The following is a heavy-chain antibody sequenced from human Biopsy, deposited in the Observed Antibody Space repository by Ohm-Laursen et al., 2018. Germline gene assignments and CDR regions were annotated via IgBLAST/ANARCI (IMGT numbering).Heavy chain of an antibody. Sequence: SLRLSCAASGFTFSRFWVCWVRQAPGKGLAWVSHTNEDGSHTDYADSVKGRFTASRDSAKSSLYLQMNSLRAEDTAVYYCARSMTTMVRRRSYYFDYWGQGTLVTVSS. CDR1: GFTFSRFW. V-gene: IGHV3-74*01. CDR3: ARSMTTMVRRRSYYFDY. CDR2: TNEDGSHT. J-gene: IGHJ4*02. D-gene: IGHD3-10*01.